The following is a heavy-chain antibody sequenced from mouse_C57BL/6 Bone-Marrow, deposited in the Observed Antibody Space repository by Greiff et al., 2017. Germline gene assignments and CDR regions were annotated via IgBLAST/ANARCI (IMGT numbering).Heavy chain of an antibody. J-gene: IGHJ2*01. Sequence: QVQLQQSGAELVRPGSSVKLSCKASGYTFTSYWMAWVQQRPGQGLEWIGNIYPSDSETHYNQKFKDKATLTVDKSSSTAYMQLSSLTSEDSAVYYCTGSYYYGSSYDYFDYWGQGTTLTVSS. V-gene: IGHV1-61*01. CDR1: GYTFTSYW. CDR3: TGSYYYGSSYDYFDY. D-gene: IGHD1-1*01. CDR2: IYPSDSET.